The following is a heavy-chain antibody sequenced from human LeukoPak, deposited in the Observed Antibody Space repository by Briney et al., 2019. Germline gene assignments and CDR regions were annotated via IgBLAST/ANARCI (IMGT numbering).Heavy chain of an antibody. CDR3: ARELEQPDPYDY. V-gene: IGHV3-30*19. CDR1: GFTFSNFG. CDR2: ISYDGSNK. D-gene: IGHD6-13*01. J-gene: IGHJ4*02. Sequence: AGRSLRLSCAASGFTFSNFGMHWVRQAPGKGLEWVAVISYDGSNKYYADSVKGRFTISRDNSKNTLYLQMNSLRAEDTAVYYCARELEQPDPYDYWGQGTLVTVSS.